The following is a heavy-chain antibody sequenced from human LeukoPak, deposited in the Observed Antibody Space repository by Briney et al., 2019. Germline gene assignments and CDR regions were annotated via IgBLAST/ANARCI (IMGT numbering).Heavy chain of an antibody. J-gene: IGHJ3*02. CDR3: AVKWTYDGFDI. Sequence: GGSLRLSCAASGFTFSSYWMHWVRQAPGKGLVWVSRINSDGSTTTYADSMRGRFTISRDNAKNTLYLQMNSLRAEDTAVYYCAVKWTYDGFDIWGQGTMVTVSS. D-gene: IGHD1-26*01. CDR1: GFTFSSYW. V-gene: IGHV3-74*01. CDR2: INSDGSTT.